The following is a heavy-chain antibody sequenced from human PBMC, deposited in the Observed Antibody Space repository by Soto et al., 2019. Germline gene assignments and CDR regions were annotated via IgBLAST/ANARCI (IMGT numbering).Heavy chain of an antibody. CDR2: IYYSGST. CDR1: GGSISSYY. V-gene: IGHV4-59*01. J-gene: IGHJ5*02. CDR3: ARAKHATTDYDFWSGYSLWFDP. D-gene: IGHD3-3*01. Sequence: SETLSLTCTVSGGSISSYYWSWIRQPPGKGLEWIGYIYYSGSTNYNPSLKSRVTISVDTSKNQFSLKLSSVTAADTAVYYCARAKHATTDYDFWSGYSLWFDPWGQGTLVTVSS.